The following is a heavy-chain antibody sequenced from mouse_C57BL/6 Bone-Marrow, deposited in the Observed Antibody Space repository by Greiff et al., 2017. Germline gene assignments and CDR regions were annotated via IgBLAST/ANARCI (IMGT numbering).Heavy chain of an antibody. Sequence: QVQLQQSGAELVKPGASVKLSCKASGYTFTSYWMQWVKQRPGQGLEWIGEIDPSDSNTNYNQKFKGKATLTVDTSSSTAYMQLSSLTSEDSAVYYGAIFYYGRSGAWFAYWGQGTRVTVSA. D-gene: IGHD1-1*01. CDR2: IDPSDSNT. V-gene: IGHV1-50*01. CDR1: GYTFTSYW. J-gene: IGHJ3*01. CDR3: AIFYYGRSGAWFAY.